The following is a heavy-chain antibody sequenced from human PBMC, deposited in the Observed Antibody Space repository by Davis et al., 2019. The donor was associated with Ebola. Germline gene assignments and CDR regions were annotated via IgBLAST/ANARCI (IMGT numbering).Heavy chain of an antibody. Sequence: GESLKISCAASGFTFSGSAMHWVRQASGKGLEWVGRIRSKANSYATAYAASVKGRFTISRDDSKNTAYLQMNSLKTEDTAVYYCTRPAVAGIYYYYYGMDVWGQGTTVTVSS. CDR1: GFTFSGSA. J-gene: IGHJ6*02. D-gene: IGHD6-19*01. V-gene: IGHV3-73*01. CDR2: IRSKANSYAT. CDR3: TRPAVAGIYYYYYGMDV.